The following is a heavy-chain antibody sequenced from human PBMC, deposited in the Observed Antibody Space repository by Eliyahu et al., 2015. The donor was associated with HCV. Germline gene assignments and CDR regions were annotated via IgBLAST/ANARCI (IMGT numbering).Heavy chain of an antibody. CDR1: GGSFSGYY. Sequence: QVQLQQWGAGLLKPSETLSLTCAVYGGSFSGYYWSWIRQPPGKGLXWIGEINHSGSTNYNPSLKSRVTISVDTSKNQFSLKLSSVTAADTAVYYCARAGYYDYIWGSYRPFDYWGQGTLVTVSS. D-gene: IGHD3-16*02. J-gene: IGHJ4*02. CDR3: ARAGYYDYIWGSYRPFDY. CDR2: INHSGST. V-gene: IGHV4-34*01.